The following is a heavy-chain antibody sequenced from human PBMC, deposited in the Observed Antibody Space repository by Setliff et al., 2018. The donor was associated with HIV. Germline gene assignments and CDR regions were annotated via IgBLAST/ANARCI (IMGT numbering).Heavy chain of an antibody. CDR1: DSGTYY. D-gene: IGHD4-17*01. CDR2: VSSRGDT. Sequence: TSETLSLTCTVSDSGTYYWSWIRQPAGKGLEWIGRVSSRGDTNYNPSLKSRVTMSVDTSKNQFSLKLTSVTASDTAVYYCARAAAGNTGPFDLWSQGSPVTVSS. V-gene: IGHV4-4*07. J-gene: IGHJ4*02. CDR3: ARAAAGNTGPFDL.